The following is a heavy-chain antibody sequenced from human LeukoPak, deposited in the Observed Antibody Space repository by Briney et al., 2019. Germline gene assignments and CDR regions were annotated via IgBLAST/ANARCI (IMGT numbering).Heavy chain of an antibody. D-gene: IGHD6-13*01. Sequence: SGGSLRLSCTASGFTLSDHYVTWNRQAPGKGLEWVSFISDSGNTIYYADSVKGRFTISRDNAKNSLYLQMNSLRAEDTAVYYCARDSSSWYTLDYWGQGTLVTVSS. CDR3: ARDSSSWYTLDY. CDR1: GFTLSDHY. V-gene: IGHV3-11*04. CDR2: ISDSGNTI. J-gene: IGHJ4*02.